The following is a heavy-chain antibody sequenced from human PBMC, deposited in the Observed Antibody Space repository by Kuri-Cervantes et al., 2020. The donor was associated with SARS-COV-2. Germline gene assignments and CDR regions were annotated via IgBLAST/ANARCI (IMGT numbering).Heavy chain of an antibody. CDR2: INHSGST. CDR1: GGSFCDYY. V-gene: IGHV4-34*01. D-gene: IGHD2-2*01. Sequence: GSLRLSCGVYGGSFCDYYWSWIRQPPGKGLEWIGEINHSGSTNYNPSLKSRVTISVDTSKNQFSLKLSSVTAADTAVYYCARGPHCSSTSCNRDYWGQGTLVTVSS. CDR3: ARGPHCSSTSCNRDY. J-gene: IGHJ4*02.